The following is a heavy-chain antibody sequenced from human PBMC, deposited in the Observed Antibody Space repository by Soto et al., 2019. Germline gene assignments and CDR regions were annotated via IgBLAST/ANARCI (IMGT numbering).Heavy chain of an antibody. V-gene: IGHV1-18*01. CDR2: ISAYNGNK. CDR1: GDTFASFG. D-gene: IGHD3-10*01. J-gene: IGHJ4*02. CDR3: ARDQESITDRILQY. Sequence: ASVKVSCKASGDTFASFGFSWVRQAPGQGLEWLGWISAYNGNKHYAKKVRDRVTLTTDTSTNTAYMELRSLTSDDTAVYYCARDQESITDRILQYWGQGTRVTVSS.